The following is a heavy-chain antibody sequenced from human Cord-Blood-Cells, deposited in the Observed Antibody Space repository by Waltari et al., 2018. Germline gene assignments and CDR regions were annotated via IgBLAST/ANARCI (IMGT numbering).Heavy chain of an antibody. CDR2: IWYDGSNK. V-gene: IGHV3-33*01. CDR3: AREGLWEQLLVY. J-gene: IGHJ4*02. D-gene: IGHD1-26*01. Sequence: QVQLVESGGGVVQPGRSLRLSCAASGFTFSSYGMPWVRQAPDKGLEWVAVIWYDGSNKYYADSVKGRFTISRDNSKNTLYLQMNSLRAEDTAVYYCAREGLWEQLLVYWGQGTLVTVSS. CDR1: GFTFSSYG.